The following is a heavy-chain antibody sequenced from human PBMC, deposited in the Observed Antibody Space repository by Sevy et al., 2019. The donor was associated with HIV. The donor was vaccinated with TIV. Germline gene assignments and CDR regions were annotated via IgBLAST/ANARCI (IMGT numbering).Heavy chain of an antibody. J-gene: IGHJ5*02. CDR1: GGSISSSSYY. Sequence: SETLSLTCTVSGGSISSSSYYWGWIRQPPGKGLEWIGSIYYSGSTYYNPSLKSRVTISVDTSKNPFSLKLGSVTAADTAVYYCARHGYRIFGVVIPFDPWGQGTLVTVS. CDR3: ARHGYRIFGVVIPFDP. D-gene: IGHD3-3*01. CDR2: IYYSGST. V-gene: IGHV4-39*01.